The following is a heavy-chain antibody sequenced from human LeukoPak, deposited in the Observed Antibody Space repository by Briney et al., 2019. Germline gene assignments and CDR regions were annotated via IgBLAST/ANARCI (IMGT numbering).Heavy chain of an antibody. V-gene: IGHV4-31*03. CDR2: IYYSGST. D-gene: IGHD2-2*01. J-gene: IGHJ5*02. CDR3: ARRVVVPAANLGYNWFDP. CDR1: GGSISSGGYY. Sequence: SQTLSLTCTVSGGSISSGGYYWSWIRQHPGKGLEWIGYIYYSGSTYYNPSLKSRVTISVDTSKNQFSLKLSSVTAADTAVYYCARRVVVPAANLGYNWFDPWGQGTLVTVPS.